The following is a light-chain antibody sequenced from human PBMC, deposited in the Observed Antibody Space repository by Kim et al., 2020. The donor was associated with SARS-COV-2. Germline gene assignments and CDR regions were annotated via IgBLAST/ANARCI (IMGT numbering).Light chain of an antibody. CDR1: KLGDKY. V-gene: IGLV3-1*01. Sequence: VSPGQTAIITCSGDKLGDKYACWYQQKPGQSPVLVIYQDSKRPSGIPERFSGSNSGNTATLTISGTQAMDEADYYCQAWDSSTAWVFGGGTQLTVL. CDR3: QAWDSSTAWV. CDR2: QDS. J-gene: IGLJ3*02.